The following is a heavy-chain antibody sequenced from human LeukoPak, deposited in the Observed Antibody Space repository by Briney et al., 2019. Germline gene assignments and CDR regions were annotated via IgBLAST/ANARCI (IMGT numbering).Heavy chain of an antibody. D-gene: IGHD6-19*01. Sequence: GSLRLSCAASGFTFSSYSMNWVRQAPGKGLEWVSYISSSSSTIYYADSVKGRFTISRDNSKNTLYLQMNSLRAEDTAVYYCARCVAVAGTSADYWGQGTLVTVSS. J-gene: IGHJ4*02. V-gene: IGHV3-48*01. CDR1: GFTFSSYS. CDR3: ARCVAVAGTSADY. CDR2: ISSSSSTI.